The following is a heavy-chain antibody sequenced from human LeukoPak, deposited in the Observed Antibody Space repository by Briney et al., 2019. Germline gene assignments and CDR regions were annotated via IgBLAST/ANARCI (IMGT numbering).Heavy chain of an antibody. CDR3: ARDRGLGSPRLDY. J-gene: IGHJ4*02. Sequence: SSETLSLTCTVSGGSISSYYWNWIRQPPGKGLEWIGYIYYSGSTKYNPSLKSRVTISVDTSKIQFTLKLSSVTAADTAVYYCARDRGLGSPRLDYWGQGTLVTVSS. CDR2: IYYSGST. V-gene: IGHV4-59*01. CDR1: GGSISSYY. D-gene: IGHD3-10*01.